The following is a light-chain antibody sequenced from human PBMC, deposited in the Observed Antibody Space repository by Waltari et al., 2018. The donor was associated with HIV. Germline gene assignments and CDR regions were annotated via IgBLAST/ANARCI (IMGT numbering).Light chain of an antibody. V-gene: IGKV1-9*01. CDR3: QQVNGYPLT. CDR1: QNIYSY. J-gene: IGKJ4*01. Sequence: DLQLTQSPSFLSASVGDRVTITCRASQNIYSYLAWYQQKPGRAPQVLIYATSTLQSGVPSRFSGSGSGTEFALTITNLQPDDFATYYCQQVNGYPLTFGGGTTVEI. CDR2: ATS.